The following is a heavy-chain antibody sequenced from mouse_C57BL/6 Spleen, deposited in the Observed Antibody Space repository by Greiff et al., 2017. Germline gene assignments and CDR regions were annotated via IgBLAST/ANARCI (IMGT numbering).Heavy chain of an antibody. CDR3: ARGGYYGSYWYFDV. CDR1: GYTFTTYP. Sequence: VQLQPSGAELVKPGASVKMSCKASGYTFTTYPIEWMKQNHGKSLEWIGNFHPYNDDTKYNEKFKGKATLTVEKSSSTVYLELSRLTSDDSAVYYCARGGYYGSYWYFDVWGTGTTVTVSS. J-gene: IGHJ1*03. CDR2: FHPYNDDT. D-gene: IGHD1-1*01. V-gene: IGHV1-47*01.